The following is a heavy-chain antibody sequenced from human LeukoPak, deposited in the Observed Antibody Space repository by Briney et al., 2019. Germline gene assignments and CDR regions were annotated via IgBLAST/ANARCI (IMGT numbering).Heavy chain of an antibody. D-gene: IGHD5-24*01. CDR3: ARGRLEVEIATITEISY. Sequence: SETLSLTCAASGGSSSDYYWAWIRQPPGKGLEWIGEINHSVSTNYNPSLKSRVTISVDMSKNQFSLKLSSVTAADTAVYYCARGRLEVEIATITEISYSGQGTLVTVSS. J-gene: IGHJ4*02. V-gene: IGHV4-34*01. CDR2: INHSVST. CDR1: GGSSSDYY.